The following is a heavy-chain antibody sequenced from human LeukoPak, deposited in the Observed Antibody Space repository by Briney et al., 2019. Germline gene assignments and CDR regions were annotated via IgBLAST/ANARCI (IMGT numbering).Heavy chain of an antibody. D-gene: IGHD3-22*01. V-gene: IGHV3-23*01. CDR1: GFTFSSYA. Sequence: GSLRLSCAASGFTFSSYAMSWVRQAPGKGLEWVSAISGSGGSTYYADSVKGRFTISRDNSKNTLYLQMNSLRAEDTAVYYCAKDLPPSGYSVGAFDIWGQGTMVTVSS. J-gene: IGHJ3*02. CDR3: AKDLPPSGYSVGAFDI. CDR2: ISGSGGST.